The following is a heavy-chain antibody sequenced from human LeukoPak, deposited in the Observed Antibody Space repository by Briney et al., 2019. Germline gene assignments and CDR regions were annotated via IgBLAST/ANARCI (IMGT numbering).Heavy chain of an antibody. Sequence: GGCLRLSCAASGFTFSSYSMNWVRQAPGKGLEWVSSISSSSSYIYYADSVKGRFTISRDNAKNSLYLQMNSLRAEDTAVYYCAKAQGPYSSSWYYFDYWGQGTLVTVSS. D-gene: IGHD6-13*01. CDR3: AKAQGPYSSSWYYFDY. J-gene: IGHJ4*02. CDR1: GFTFSSYS. V-gene: IGHV3-21*01. CDR2: ISSSSSYI.